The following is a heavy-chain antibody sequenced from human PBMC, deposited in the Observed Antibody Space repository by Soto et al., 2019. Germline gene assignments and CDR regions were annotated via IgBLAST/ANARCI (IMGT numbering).Heavy chain of an antibody. D-gene: IGHD2-8*02. Sequence: PSETLSLTCAVYGGSFSGYSWTWLRQPPGTWLEWIGEIKHSGSTTYNPSLKSRVTISVDTSKNQFSLKLTPVTAADTAVYYCARDKITGLFDYWGQGTLVTVSS. CDR2: IKHSGST. J-gene: IGHJ4*02. CDR1: GGSFSGYS. V-gene: IGHV4-34*01. CDR3: ARDKITGLFDY.